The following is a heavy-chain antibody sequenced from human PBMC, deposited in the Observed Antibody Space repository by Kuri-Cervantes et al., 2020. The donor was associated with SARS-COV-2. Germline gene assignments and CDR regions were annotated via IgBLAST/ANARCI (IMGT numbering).Heavy chain of an antibody. V-gene: IGHV3-21*01. D-gene: IGHD6-19*01. CDR1: GFTFSSYS. J-gene: IGHJ3*02. CDR3: ARAGVAGTYVGNDAFDI. CDR2: ISSSSSYI. Sequence: GGSLRLSCAASGFTFSSYSMNWVRQAPGKGLEWVSSISSSSSYIYYADSVKGRFTISRDNAKNSLYLQMNSLRAGDTAVYYCARAGVAGTYVGNDAFDIWGQGTLVTVSS.